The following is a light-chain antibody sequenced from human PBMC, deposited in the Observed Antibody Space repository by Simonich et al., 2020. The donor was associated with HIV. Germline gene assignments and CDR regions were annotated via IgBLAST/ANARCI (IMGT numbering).Light chain of an antibody. V-gene: IGLV3-10*01. CDR2: EDS. Sequence: SYELTQPPSVSVSPGQTSRIPCSGDALQKKYAYWYQQKSGQAPVLVIYEDSKRPSGSPERFSGSSSGTMATLTISGAQVEDEADYYCYSTDSSGNHRVFGGGTKLTVL. CDR3: YSTDSSGNHRV. CDR1: ALQKKY. J-gene: IGLJ2*01.